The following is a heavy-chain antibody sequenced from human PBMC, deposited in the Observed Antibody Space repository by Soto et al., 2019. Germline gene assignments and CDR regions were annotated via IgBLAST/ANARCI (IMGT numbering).Heavy chain of an antibody. CDR1: GFTFSSYS. CDR3: ASRGYCSSTSCSERNYYYYYMDV. V-gene: IGHV3-21*01. CDR2: ISSSSSYI. D-gene: IGHD2-2*01. J-gene: IGHJ6*03. Sequence: EVQLVESGGGLVKPGGSLRLSCAASGFTFSSYSMNWVRQAPGKGLEWVSSISSSSSYIYYTDSVKGRFTISRDNAKNSLYLQMNSLRAEDTAVYYCASRGYCSSTSCSERNYYYYYMDVWGKGTTVTVSS.